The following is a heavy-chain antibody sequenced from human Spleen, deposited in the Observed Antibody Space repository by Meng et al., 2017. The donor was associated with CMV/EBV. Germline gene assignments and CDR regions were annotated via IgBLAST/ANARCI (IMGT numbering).Heavy chain of an antibody. Sequence: GESLKISCAASGFTFSSYGMHWVRQAPGKGLEWVAFIRYDGSNKYCADSVKGRFTISRDNSKNTLYLQMNSLRPEDTAVYYCTNAMGATIADTFHIWGQGTMVTVSS. CDR3: TNAMGATIADTFHI. V-gene: IGHV3-30*02. J-gene: IGHJ3*02. CDR2: IRYDGSNK. D-gene: IGHD1-26*01. CDR1: GFTFSSYG.